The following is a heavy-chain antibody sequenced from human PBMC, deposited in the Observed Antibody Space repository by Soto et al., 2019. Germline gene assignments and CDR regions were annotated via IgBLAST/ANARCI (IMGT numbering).Heavy chain of an antibody. Sequence: QVQLVQSGAEVKKPGSSVKVSCKASGGTFSSYAISWVRQAPGQGLEWMGGIIPIYGTANYAQKFQGRVMITADESTSTAYTEPSSLKSADTAVYYCARVDYGGNGGDYWGQGTLVTVSS. CDR3: ARVDYGGNGGDY. CDR1: GGTFSSYA. D-gene: IGHD4-17*01. CDR2: IIPIYGTA. V-gene: IGHV1-69*12. J-gene: IGHJ4*02.